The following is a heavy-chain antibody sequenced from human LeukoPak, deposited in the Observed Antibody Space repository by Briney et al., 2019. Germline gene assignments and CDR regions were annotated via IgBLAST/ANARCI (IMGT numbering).Heavy chain of an antibody. CDR1: GYTFTSYG. Sequence: ASVKVSCKASGYTFTSYGISWVRQAPGQGLEWMGWISAYNGNTNYAQKLQGRVTMTTDTSTSTAYMELRSLRSDDTAVYYCATVAGIISHNWFDPWGQRTLVTVSS. CDR3: ATVAGIISHNWFDP. CDR2: ISAYNGNT. D-gene: IGHD6-19*01. J-gene: IGHJ5*02. V-gene: IGHV1-18*01.